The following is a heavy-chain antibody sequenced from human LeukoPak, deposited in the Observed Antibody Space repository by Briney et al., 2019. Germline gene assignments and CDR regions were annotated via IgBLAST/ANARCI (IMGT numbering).Heavy chain of an antibody. CDR1: GFTFSTYS. J-gene: IGHJ4*02. CDR2: ISSSSSYI. CDR3: ARGDRLARGVIQNLDD. Sequence: GGSLRLSCAASGFTFSTYSMNWVRQAPGKGLEWVSFISSSSSYIYYADSVKGRFTISRDNAKKSLYLQMNSLRAEDTAVYYCARGDRLARGVIQNLDDWGQGTLVTVSS. D-gene: IGHD3-10*01. V-gene: IGHV3-21*01.